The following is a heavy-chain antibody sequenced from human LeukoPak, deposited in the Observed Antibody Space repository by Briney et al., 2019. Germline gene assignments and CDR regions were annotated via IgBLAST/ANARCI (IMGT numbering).Heavy chain of an antibody. J-gene: IGHJ4*02. D-gene: IGHD2-15*01. V-gene: IGHV1-2*02. CDR2: INPNSGGT. CDR3: ARDQVARDIVVVLTATGTIDY. CDR1: GYTFTGYY. Sequence: ASVKVSCKASGYTFTGYYMHWVRQAPGQGLEWMGWINPNSGGTNYAQKFQGRVTMTRDTSVNTAYMELSRLRSDDTAVYYCARDQVARDIVVVLTATGTIDYWGQGTLVTVSS.